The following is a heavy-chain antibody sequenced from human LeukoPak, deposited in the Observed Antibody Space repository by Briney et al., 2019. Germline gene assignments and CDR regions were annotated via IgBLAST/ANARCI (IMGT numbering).Heavy chain of an antibody. J-gene: IGHJ5*02. CDR1: GYTFTSYY. V-gene: IGHV1-46*01. CDR2: INPGGGST. Sequence: ASVNVSCKASGYTFTSYYMHWVRQAPGQGLEWMGIINPGGGSTSYAQKFQDRVTMTRDTSTSTVYMDLSSLRSEDTAVYYCAKDLRWDHPGFDPWGQGTLVIVSS. D-gene: IGHD4-23*01. CDR3: AKDLRWDHPGFDP.